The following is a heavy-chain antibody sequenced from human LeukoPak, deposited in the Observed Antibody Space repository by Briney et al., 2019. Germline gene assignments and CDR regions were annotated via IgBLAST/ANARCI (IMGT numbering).Heavy chain of an antibody. V-gene: IGHV1-2*02. Sequence: ASGKVSCKASGYTFTGYYMHWVRQAPGQGLEWMGWINPNSGGTNYAQKFQGRVTMTRDTSISTAYMELSRLRSDDTAVYYCARPRIRLGELSLGYWGQGTLVTVSS. CDR1: GYTFTGYY. CDR3: ARPRIRLGELSLGY. J-gene: IGHJ4*02. CDR2: INPNSGGT. D-gene: IGHD3-16*02.